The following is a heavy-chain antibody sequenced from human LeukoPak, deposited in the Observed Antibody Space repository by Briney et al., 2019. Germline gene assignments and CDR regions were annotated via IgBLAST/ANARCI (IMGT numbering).Heavy chain of an antibody. Sequence: GGSLRLSCAASGFTFSSYGMHWVRQAPGKGLEWVSYISSSGSTIYYADSVKGRFTISRDNAKNSLYLQMNSLRAEDTAVYYCARDLSIAARGDAFDIWGQGTMVTVSS. CDR2: ISSSGSTI. V-gene: IGHV3-48*04. CDR1: GFTFSSYG. J-gene: IGHJ3*02. CDR3: ARDLSIAARGDAFDI. D-gene: IGHD6-6*01.